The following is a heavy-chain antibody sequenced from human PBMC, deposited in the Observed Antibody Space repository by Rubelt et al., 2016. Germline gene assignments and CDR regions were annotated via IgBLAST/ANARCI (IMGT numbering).Heavy chain of an antibody. CDR1: GGSISSFY. CDR2: IYYSGGT. CDR3: ARFRRFGELRSSAGALDY. D-gene: IGHD3-10*01. Sequence: QLQLQESGPGPVKPSETLSLTCTVSGGSISSFYWSWIRQPPGKGLEWIGYIYYSGGTYYNPSLQGRVTNSIAPSTNQFPRRLNSVTAADTAVYYCARFRRFGELRSSAGALDYWGQGTLVTVSS. J-gene: IGHJ4*02. V-gene: IGHV4-59*12.